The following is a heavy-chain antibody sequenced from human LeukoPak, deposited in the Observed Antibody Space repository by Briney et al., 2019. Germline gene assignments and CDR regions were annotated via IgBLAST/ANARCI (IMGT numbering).Heavy chain of an antibody. D-gene: IGHD3-22*01. CDR2: ISWNGGSI. Sequence: GGSLRLSCAASGFTFDDYAMHWVRQAPGRGLEWVSGISWNGGSIGYADSVKGRFTISRDNAKNSLYLQMNSLRAEDTALYYCVKDIDSSGYYLGYWGQGTLVTVSS. CDR1: GFTFDDYA. J-gene: IGHJ4*02. CDR3: VKDIDSSGYYLGY. V-gene: IGHV3-9*01.